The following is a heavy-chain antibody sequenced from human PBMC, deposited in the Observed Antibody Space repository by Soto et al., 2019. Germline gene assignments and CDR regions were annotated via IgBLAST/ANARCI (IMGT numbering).Heavy chain of an antibody. CDR2: IIPIFGTA. J-gene: IGHJ6*02. Sequence: QVQLVQSGAEVKKPGSSVKVSCKASGGTFSSYAISWVRQAPGQGLEWMGGIIPIFGTANYAQKFQGRVTITADESTSTAHMELSSLRSEDTAVYYCARDRAPALGLYYYYGMDVWGQGTTVTVSS. CDR1: GGTFSSYA. V-gene: IGHV1-69*01. CDR3: ARDRAPALGLYYYYGMDV. D-gene: IGHD3-10*01.